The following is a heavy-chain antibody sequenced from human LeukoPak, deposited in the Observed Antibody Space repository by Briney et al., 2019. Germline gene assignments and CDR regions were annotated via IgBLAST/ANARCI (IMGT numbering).Heavy chain of an antibody. Sequence: SLKVSCKACGYTFTRYYMDWGGQAPGQGVEGVGGIIPIFGTANYAQKFQGRVTITADESTSTAYMELSSLRSEDTAVYYCAHDSYCSGGSCYSGYWGQGTLVTVSS. CDR3: AHDSYCSGGSCYSGY. CDR2: IIPIFGTA. CDR1: GYTFTRYY. V-gene: IGHV1-69*13. D-gene: IGHD2-15*01. J-gene: IGHJ4*02.